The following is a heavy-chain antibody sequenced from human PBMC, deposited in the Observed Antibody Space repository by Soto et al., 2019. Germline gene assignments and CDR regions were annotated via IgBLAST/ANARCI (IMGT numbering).Heavy chain of an antibody. CDR2: ISAFNGET. CDR1: GFTFSDYG. CDR3: VRDQQWLLPVPLNFDY. V-gene: IGHV1-18*01. Sequence: ASVKVSCKASGFTFSDYGFSWVRQAPGRGLEWMGWISAFNGETNYTQKSEGRVAMTTDAATTTAYMELRSLTVDDTAVYYCVRDQQWLLPVPLNFDYWGQGTVVTVSS. D-gene: IGHD6-19*01. J-gene: IGHJ4*02.